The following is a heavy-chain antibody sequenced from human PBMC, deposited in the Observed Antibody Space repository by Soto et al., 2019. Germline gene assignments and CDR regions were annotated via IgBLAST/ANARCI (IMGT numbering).Heavy chain of an antibody. J-gene: IGHJ4*02. Sequence: GGSLRLSCAASGFTFSSYAMSWVRQAPGKGLEWVSAISGSGGSTYYADSVKGRFTISRDNSKNTLYLQMNSLRAEDTAVYYCAYTTAGLHEGICSGGSCYPYYYDSSGYLFDYWGQGTLVTVSS. CDR1: GFTFSSYA. V-gene: IGHV3-23*01. CDR2: ISGSGGST. CDR3: AYTTAGLHEGICSGGSCYPYYYDSSGYLFDY. D-gene: IGHD3-22*01.